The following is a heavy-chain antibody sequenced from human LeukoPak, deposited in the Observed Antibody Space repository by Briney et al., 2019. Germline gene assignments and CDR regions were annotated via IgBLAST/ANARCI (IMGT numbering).Heavy chain of an antibody. CDR1: GGSISSYC. Sequence: SETLSLTCTVSGGSISSYCWSWIPQPPGKGLEWIANLYYTGGTSYNPSLKSRVTISVDTSKNQFSPKLSSVTAADTAVYYCARVGHIAAAGTYDYWGQGTPVTVSS. J-gene: IGHJ4*02. D-gene: IGHD6-13*01. CDR3: ARVGHIAAAGTYDY. CDR2: LYYTGGT. V-gene: IGHV4-59*08.